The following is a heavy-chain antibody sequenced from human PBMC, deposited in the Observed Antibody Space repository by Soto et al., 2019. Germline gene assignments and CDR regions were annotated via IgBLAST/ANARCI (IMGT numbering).Heavy chain of an antibody. D-gene: IGHD6-13*01. CDR3: ARDSSYSSSWYNWFDP. Sequence: ASVKVSCKASGYTFTSYGISWVRQAPGQGLEWMGWISAYNGNTNYAQKFQGRVTMTRDTSTSTVYMELSSLRSEDTAVYYCARDSSYSSSWYNWFDPWGQGTLVTVSS. CDR2: ISAYNGNT. V-gene: IGHV1-18*04. J-gene: IGHJ5*02. CDR1: GYTFTSYG.